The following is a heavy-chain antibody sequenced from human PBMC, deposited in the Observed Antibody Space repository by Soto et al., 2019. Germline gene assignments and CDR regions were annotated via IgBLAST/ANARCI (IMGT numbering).Heavy chain of an antibody. J-gene: IGHJ6*03. V-gene: IGHV3-15*01. CDR1: GFTFSNAW. CDR2: IKSKTDGGTT. D-gene: IGHD2-15*01. Sequence: GGSLRLSCAASGFTFSNAWMSWVRQAPGKGLEWVGRIKSKTDGGTTDYAAPVKGRFTISRDDSKNTLYLQMISLKTEDTAVYYCTTGLDIVVVVAATMAGNLYMDVWGKGTTVTVSS. CDR3: TTGLDIVVVVAATMAGNLYMDV.